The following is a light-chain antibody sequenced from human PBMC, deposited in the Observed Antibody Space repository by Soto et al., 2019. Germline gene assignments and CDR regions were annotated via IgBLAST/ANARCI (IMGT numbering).Light chain of an antibody. CDR3: AAWDDSLSGVV. CDR2: ANN. J-gene: IGLJ2*01. V-gene: IGLV1-47*02. CDR1: SSSIGTNY. Sequence: QLVLTQPPSASGTPGQRVTISCSGSSSSIGTNYVYWYQQLPGTAPKLLIYANNQRPSGVPDRFSGSKSGTSASLTISGPRSDDEADYYCAAWDDSLSGVVFGGGTKLTVL.